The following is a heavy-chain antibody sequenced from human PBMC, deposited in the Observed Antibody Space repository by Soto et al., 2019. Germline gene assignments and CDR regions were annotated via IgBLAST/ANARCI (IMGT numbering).Heavy chain of an antibody. V-gene: IGHV3-23*01. CDR3: AKARCSGGSCYSDYYYGMDV. Sequence: PGRSLRVSCAASGFTFSSYAMSWVRQAPGKGLEWVSAISGSGGSTYYADSVKGRFTISRDNSKNTLYLQMNSLRAEDTAVYYCAKARCSGGSCYSDYYYGMDVWGQGTTVTVSS. CDR1: GFTFSSYA. J-gene: IGHJ6*02. D-gene: IGHD2-15*01. CDR2: ISGSGGST.